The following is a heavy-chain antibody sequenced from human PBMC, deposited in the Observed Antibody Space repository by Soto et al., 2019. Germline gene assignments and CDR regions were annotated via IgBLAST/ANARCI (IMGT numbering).Heavy chain of an antibody. V-gene: IGHV6-1*01. D-gene: IGHD2-15*01. CDR1: GDSVSSNSAA. J-gene: IGHJ5*02. Sequence: PSETLSLTCAISGDSVSSNSAAWNWIRQSPSRGLEWLGRTYYRSKWYKEYAASVRSRITINPDTSKNQFSLQLNSVSPEDTAVYYCARTVGWLDPWGQGILVTVSS. CDR2: TYYRSKWYK. CDR3: ARTVGWLDP.